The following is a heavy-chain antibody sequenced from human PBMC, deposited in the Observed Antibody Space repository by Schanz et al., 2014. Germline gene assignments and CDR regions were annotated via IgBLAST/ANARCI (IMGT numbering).Heavy chain of an antibody. CDR3: AKRCSSTSCSHGAFDI. CDR2: ISGSGSDT. V-gene: IGHV3-23*04. CDR1: GFTFSAHA. Sequence: VQLVESGGALVQPGGSLRLSCGASGFTFSAHAMSWVRQAPGKGPEWFSAISGSGSDTYYAASVKGRFTISRDNSKNTMSLQMNSLRADDTAMYYCAKRCSSTSCSHGAFDIWGQGTTVTVSS. D-gene: IGHD2-2*01. J-gene: IGHJ3*02.